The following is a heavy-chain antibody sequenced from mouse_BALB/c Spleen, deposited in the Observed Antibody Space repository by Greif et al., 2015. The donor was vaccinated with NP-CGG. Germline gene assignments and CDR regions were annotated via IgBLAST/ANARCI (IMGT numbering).Heavy chain of an antibody. J-gene: IGHJ4*01. CDR1: GFSLTSYG. V-gene: IGHV2-9*02. CDR3: ARDYLYDYDKVMDY. CDR2: IWAGGST. D-gene: IGHD2-4*01. Sequence: VQLQQSGPGLVAPSQSLSITCTVSGFSLTSYGVHWVRQPPGKGLEWLGVIWAGGSTNYNSALMSRLSISEDDSKSQVFLKMNSLQTDDTAMYYCARDYLYDYDKVMDYWGQGTSVTVSS.